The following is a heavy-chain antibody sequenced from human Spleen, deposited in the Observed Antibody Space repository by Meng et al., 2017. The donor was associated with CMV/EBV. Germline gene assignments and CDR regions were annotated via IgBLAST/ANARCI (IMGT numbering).Heavy chain of an antibody. J-gene: IGHJ4*02. CDR2: IKSKTDGGTT. V-gene: IGHV3-15*01. D-gene: IGHD3-9*01. CDR3: TTDSNLIDY. CDR1: GFTFSNAW. Sequence: GASLKISCAASGFTFSNAWMSWVRQAPGMGLEWVGRIKSKTDGGTTDYAAPVKGRFTISRDESKNTLYLQMNSLKTDDTAVYYCTTDSNLIDYWGQGTLVTVSS.